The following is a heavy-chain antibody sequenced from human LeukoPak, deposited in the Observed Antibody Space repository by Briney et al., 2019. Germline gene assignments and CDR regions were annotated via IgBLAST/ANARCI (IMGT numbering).Heavy chain of an antibody. CDR3: ARSPTGTTDEYYYYMDV. CDR1: GFTFSSYS. D-gene: IGHD1-7*01. Sequence: GGSLRLSCAASGFTFSSYSMNWVRQALGKGLEWVSSISSSSSYIYYADSVKGRFTISRDNAKNSLYLQMNSLRAEDTAVYYCARSPTGTTDEYYYYMDVWGKGTMVTVSS. J-gene: IGHJ6*03. CDR2: ISSSSSYI. V-gene: IGHV3-21*01.